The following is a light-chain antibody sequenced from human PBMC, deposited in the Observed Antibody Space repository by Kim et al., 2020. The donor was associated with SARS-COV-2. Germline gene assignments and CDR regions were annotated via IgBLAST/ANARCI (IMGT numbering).Light chain of an antibody. CDR1: NMGSKS. CDR3: QVWDSSSDHVV. V-gene: IGLV3-21*04. CDR2: YDS. J-gene: IGLJ2*01. Sequence: APGKTARMTCGGNNMGSKSVPWYQQKPGQAPVLVIYYDSDRPSGIPERFSGSNSGNTATLTISRVEAGDEADYYCQVWDSSSDHVVFGGGTQLTVL.